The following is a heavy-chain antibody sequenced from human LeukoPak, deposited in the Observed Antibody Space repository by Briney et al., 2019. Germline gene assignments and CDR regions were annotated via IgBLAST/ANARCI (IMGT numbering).Heavy chain of an antibody. CDR2: ISSSSSTI. CDR3: AKAAVSYYYDSSGYPLDY. Sequence: QPGGSLRLSCAASGFTFSSYSMNWVRQAPGKGLEWVSYISSSSSTIYYADSVKGRFTISRDNAKNSLYLQMNSLRAEDTAVYYCAKAAVSYYYDSSGYPLDYWGQGTLVTVSS. CDR1: GFTFSSYS. D-gene: IGHD3-22*01. V-gene: IGHV3-48*01. J-gene: IGHJ4*02.